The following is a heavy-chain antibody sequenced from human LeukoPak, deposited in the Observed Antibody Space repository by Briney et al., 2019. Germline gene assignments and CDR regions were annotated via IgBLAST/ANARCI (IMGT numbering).Heavy chain of an antibody. CDR2: IYYSGST. J-gene: IGHJ4*02. CDR1: GGSISSYY. D-gene: IGHD6-19*01. V-gene: IGHV4-59*08. CDR3: ARTSSSGLVGGYYFDY. Sequence: SETLSLTCTVSGGSISSYYWSWIRQPPGKGLEWVGYIYYSGSTNYNPSLKSRVTISVDTSKNQFSLKLSSVTAADTAVYYCARTSSSGLVGGYYFDYWGQGTLVTVSS.